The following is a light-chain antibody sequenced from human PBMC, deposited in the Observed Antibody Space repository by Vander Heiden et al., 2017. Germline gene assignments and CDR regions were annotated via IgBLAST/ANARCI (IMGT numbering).Light chain of an antibody. CDR1: QSVSSN. J-gene: IGKJ4*01. V-gene: IGKV3-15*01. Sequence: ERVMTQSPATLSVFPGERATLSCRASQSVSSNLAWYQQKPGQTPRLLIYGASTRATGIPDRFSGSGSGTEFTLTIGSLQSEDFAVYYCQQYNNWPLTFGGGTKVEIK. CDR3: QQYNNWPLT. CDR2: GAS.